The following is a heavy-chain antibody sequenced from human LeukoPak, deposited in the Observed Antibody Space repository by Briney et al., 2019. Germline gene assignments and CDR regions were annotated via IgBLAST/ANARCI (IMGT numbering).Heavy chain of an antibody. CDR3: ARDPKNPYYLDV. J-gene: IGHJ6*03. V-gene: IGHV1-2*02. Sequence: GASVKVSCKAPGYTFTGYYLHWVRQAPGQGLEWMGWIDPNRGGTNYAQKFQGQVTMTRDTSISTAYMELSRLTSDDTAVYYCARDPKNPYYLDVWGKGTTVTVSS. CDR2: IDPNRGGT. CDR1: GYTFTGYY.